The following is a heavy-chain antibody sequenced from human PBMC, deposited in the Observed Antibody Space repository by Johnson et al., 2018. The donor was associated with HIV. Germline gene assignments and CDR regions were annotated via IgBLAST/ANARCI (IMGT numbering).Heavy chain of an antibody. J-gene: IGHJ3*02. CDR1: GFSFSNNY. Sequence: VQLVESGGGLVKPGGSLRLSCAASGFSFSNNYMSWVRQPPGQGLEWVSVIYSGGSTYSADSVRGRFTISRDHSKNTLYLQVNGLRVEDTALYYCASQQWELGSHDAFDIWGQGTMVTVSS. D-gene: IGHD1-26*01. CDR3: ASQQWELGSHDAFDI. V-gene: IGHV3-66*02. CDR2: IYSGGST.